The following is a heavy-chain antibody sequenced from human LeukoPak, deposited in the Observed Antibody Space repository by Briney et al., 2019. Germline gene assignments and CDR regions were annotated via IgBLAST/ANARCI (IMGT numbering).Heavy chain of an antibody. D-gene: IGHD2-2*02. CDR3: AREGCSSTSCYIDY. CDR1: GFTFSSYS. J-gene: IGHJ4*02. Sequence: GGSLRLSCAASGFTFSSYSMNWVRQAPGKGLEWVSSISSSSSYIYYADSVKGRFTISRDNAKNSLYLRMNSLRAEDTAVYYCAREGCSSTSCYIDYWGQGTLVTVSS. CDR2: ISSSSSYI. V-gene: IGHV3-21*01.